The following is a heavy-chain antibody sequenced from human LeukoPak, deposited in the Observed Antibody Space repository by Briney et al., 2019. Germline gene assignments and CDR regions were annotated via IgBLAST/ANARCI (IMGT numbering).Heavy chain of an antibody. Sequence: SETLSLTCTVSGGSISSYYWSWIRQPAGKGLEWIGRIYTSGSTNYNPSLKSRVTMSVDTSKNQFSLKLSSVTAADTAVYYCARGTTSNYSSYYYGMDVWGQGTTVTVSS. CDR3: ARGTTSNYSSYYYGMDV. CDR1: GGSISSYY. V-gene: IGHV4-4*07. CDR2: IYTSGST. D-gene: IGHD4-11*01. J-gene: IGHJ6*02.